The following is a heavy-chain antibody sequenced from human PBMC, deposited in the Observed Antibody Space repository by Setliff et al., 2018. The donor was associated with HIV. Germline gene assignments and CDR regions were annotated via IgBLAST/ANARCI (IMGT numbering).Heavy chain of an antibody. D-gene: IGHD3-10*01. J-gene: IGHJ4*02. V-gene: IGHV1-24*01. CDR1: GYTLTELS. CDR2: FDPEDGET. CDR3: ATYGESGGWSRGFDY. Sequence: SVKVSCKVSGYTLTELSMHWVRQAPGKGLEWMGGFDPEDGETIYAQKFQGRVTMTEDTSTDTAYMELSSLRSEDTAVYYCATYGESGGWSRGFDYWGQGTLVTVSS.